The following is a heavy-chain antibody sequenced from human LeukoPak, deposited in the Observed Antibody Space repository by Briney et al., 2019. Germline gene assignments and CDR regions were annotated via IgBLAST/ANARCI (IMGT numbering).Heavy chain of an antibody. J-gene: IGHJ3*02. CDR1: GYTFTSYG. D-gene: IGHD3-22*01. V-gene: IGHV1-18*01. Sequence: ASVKVSCKASGYTFTSYGISWVRQAPGQGLEWMGWISAYNGNTNYAQKLQGRVTMTTDTSTSTAYMELRSLRSDDTAVYYCARGGYYYDSSGYPGAAFDIWGQGTMVTVSS. CDR2: ISAYNGNT. CDR3: ARGGYYYDSSGYPGAAFDI.